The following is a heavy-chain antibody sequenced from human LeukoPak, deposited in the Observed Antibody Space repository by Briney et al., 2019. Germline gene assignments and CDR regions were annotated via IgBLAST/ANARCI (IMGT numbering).Heavy chain of an antibody. Sequence: PGRSPRLSCAASGFTFSRYWMSWVRQAPGKGPEWVANIKEDGSEKYYVDSVKGRFTISRDNAKNSLYLQMNSLRAEDTAVYYCAGLEVESSTSSSYDYWGQGTLVTVSS. CDR3: AGLEVESSTSSSYDY. V-gene: IGHV3-7*01. CDR2: IKEDGSEK. J-gene: IGHJ4*02. D-gene: IGHD6-6*01. CDR1: GFTFSRYW.